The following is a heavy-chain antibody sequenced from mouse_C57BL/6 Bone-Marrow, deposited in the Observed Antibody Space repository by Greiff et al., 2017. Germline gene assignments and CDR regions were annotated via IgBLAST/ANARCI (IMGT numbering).Heavy chain of an antibody. CDR2: ISSGSSTI. J-gene: IGHJ4*01. D-gene: IGHD1-1*01. Sequence: EVKVVESGGGLVKPGGSLKLSCAASGFTFSDYGMHWVRQAPEKGLEWVAYISSGSSTIYYADTVKGRFTISRDNAKNTLFLQMTSLRSEDTAMYYCARRDYYGSSPYYYAMDYWGQGTSVTVSS. V-gene: IGHV5-17*01. CDR3: ARRDYYGSSPYYYAMDY. CDR1: GFTFSDYG.